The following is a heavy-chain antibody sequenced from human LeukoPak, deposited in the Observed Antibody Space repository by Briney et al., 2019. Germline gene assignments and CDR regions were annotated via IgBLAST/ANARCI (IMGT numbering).Heavy chain of an antibody. Sequence: GGSLRLSCAASGFTFSDYSMSCVRQAPGKGLECVSYISSSTATIYYADSVKGRFTISRDNAKNSLYLQMNRLRDEDTAVYYCASKSLYDSSGYYYGFDYWGQGTLVTVSS. J-gene: IGHJ4*02. V-gene: IGHV3-48*02. CDR1: GFTFSDYS. CDR2: ISSSTATI. CDR3: ASKSLYDSSGYYYGFDY. D-gene: IGHD3-22*01.